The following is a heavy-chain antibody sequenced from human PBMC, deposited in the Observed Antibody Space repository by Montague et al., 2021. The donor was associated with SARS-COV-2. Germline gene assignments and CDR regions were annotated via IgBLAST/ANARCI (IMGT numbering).Heavy chain of an antibody. CDR3: AREGTRLVMATIDYYGMDV. CDR2: IYYSGST. Sequence: SETLSLTCTVSGGSISSSSYYWGWIRQPPGKGLEWIGSIYYSGSTYYNPSLKSRVTISVDTSKNQFSLKLSSVTAADTAVYYCAREGTRLVMATIDYYGMDVWGQGTTVTVSS. V-gene: IGHV4-39*07. CDR1: GGSISSSSYY. J-gene: IGHJ6*02. D-gene: IGHD5-24*01.